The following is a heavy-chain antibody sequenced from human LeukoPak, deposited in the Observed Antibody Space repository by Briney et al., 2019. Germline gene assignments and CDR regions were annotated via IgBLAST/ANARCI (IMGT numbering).Heavy chain of an antibody. V-gene: IGHV3-7*05. D-gene: IGHD5-12*01. CDR1: GFTFTNAW. Sequence: GGSLRLSCAASGFTFTNAWMSWVRQAPGKGLEWVANINQDGSEKYYVDSVKGRFTVSRDNAKKSLYLQMNSLRAEDTAAYYCARDYVDIVPTNGLDVWGQGTTVTVSS. J-gene: IGHJ6*02. CDR2: INQDGSEK. CDR3: ARDYVDIVPTNGLDV.